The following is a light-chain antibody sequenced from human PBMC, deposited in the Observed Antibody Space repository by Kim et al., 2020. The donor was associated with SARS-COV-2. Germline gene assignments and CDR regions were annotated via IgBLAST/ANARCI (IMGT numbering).Light chain of an antibody. CDR3: QVWDSSSDDQV. CDR2: YDS. J-gene: IGLJ3*02. CDR1: NIGSKS. V-gene: IGLV3-21*04. Sequence: APGKTARITCGGNNIGSKSVHWYQQKPGQAPVLVIYYDSDRPSGIPERFSGSNAGNTATLTISRVEAGDEADYYCQVWDSSSDDQVFGGGTQLTVL.